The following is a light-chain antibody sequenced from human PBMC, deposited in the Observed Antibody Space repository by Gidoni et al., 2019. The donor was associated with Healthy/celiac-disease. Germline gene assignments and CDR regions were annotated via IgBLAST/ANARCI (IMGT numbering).Light chain of an antibody. V-gene: IGKV3-11*01. CDR1: QSVSSY. J-gene: IGKJ5*01. Sequence: EIVLTQSPATLSLSPGERATSSCSASQSVSSYLAWYQQKPGQAPRLLIYDASNRATGIPARFSGSGSGTDFTLTISSLEPEDFAVYYCQQRSNWQTFXXXTRLEIK. CDR2: DAS. CDR3: QQRSNWQT.